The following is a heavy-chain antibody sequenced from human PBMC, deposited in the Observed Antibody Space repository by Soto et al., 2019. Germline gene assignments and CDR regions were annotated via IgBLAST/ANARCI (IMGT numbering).Heavy chain of an antibody. J-gene: IGHJ6*02. CDR3: ARGVWSGYWYYYYGMDV. Sequence: SETLSLTCAVYGGSFSGYYWSWIRQPPGKGLEWIGEINHSGSTNYNPSLKSRVTISVDTSKNQFSLKLSSVTAADTAVYYCARGVWSGYWYYYYGMDVWGQGTTVTVSS. D-gene: IGHD3-3*01. V-gene: IGHV4-34*01. CDR2: INHSGST. CDR1: GGSFSGYY.